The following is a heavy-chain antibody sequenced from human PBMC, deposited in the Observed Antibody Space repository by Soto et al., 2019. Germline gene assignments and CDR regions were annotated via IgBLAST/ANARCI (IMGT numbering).Heavy chain of an antibody. D-gene: IGHD2-15*01. Sequence: ASVKVSCKASGYTFIGYYIHWVRQAPGQGLEWMGWINPKRGATHSAQKFQGRVTMTSDASITTAYLELSRLRSGDTAVYFCARLTVPPDIVVLPTAPFDYWGQGTLVTVSS. CDR2: INPKRGAT. CDR1: GYTFIGYY. J-gene: IGHJ4*02. CDR3: ARLTVPPDIVVLPTAPFDY. V-gene: IGHV1-2*02.